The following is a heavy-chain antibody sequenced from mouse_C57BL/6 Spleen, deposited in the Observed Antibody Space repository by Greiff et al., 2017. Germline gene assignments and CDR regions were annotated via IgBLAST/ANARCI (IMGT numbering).Heavy chain of an antibody. Sequence: VQLQQSGPGLVQPSQSLSITCTVSGFSLTSYGVHWVRQSPGKGLEWLGVIWSGGSTDYNAAFISRLSISKANSKSQVFFKMNSLQADDTAIYYCARLEDGYYGNWYFDVWGTGTTVTVSS. D-gene: IGHD2-3*01. J-gene: IGHJ1*03. CDR2: IWSGGST. CDR3: ARLEDGYYGNWYFDV. CDR1: GFSLTSYG. V-gene: IGHV2-2*01.